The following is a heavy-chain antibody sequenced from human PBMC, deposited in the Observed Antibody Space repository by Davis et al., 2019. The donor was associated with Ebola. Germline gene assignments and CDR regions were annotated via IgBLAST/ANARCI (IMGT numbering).Heavy chain of an antibody. V-gene: IGHV1-69*13. D-gene: IGHD3-10*01. CDR3: ARGFDGPEELLWEGNWFDP. Sequence: SVTVSCKASGGTFSSYAISWVRQAPGQGLEWMGGIIPIFGTANYAQKFQGRVTITADESTSTAYMELSRLRSDDTAVYYCARGFDGPEELLWEGNWFDPWGQGTLVTVSS. J-gene: IGHJ5*02. CDR2: IIPIFGTA. CDR1: GGTFSSYA.